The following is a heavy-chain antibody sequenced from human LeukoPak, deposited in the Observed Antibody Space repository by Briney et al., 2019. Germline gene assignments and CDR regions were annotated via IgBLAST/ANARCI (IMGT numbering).Heavy chain of an antibody. J-gene: IGHJ4*02. CDR2: ISGSGGST. V-gene: IGHV3-23*01. CDR1: GGSFSGYY. Sequence: ETLSLTCAVYGGSFSGYYWSWIRQPPGKGLEWVSAISGSGGSTYYADSVKGRFTISRDNSKNTLCLQMNSLGAEDTAVYYCAKDQGYGYMELNSGAFDYWGQGTLVTVSS. CDR3: AKDQGYGYMELNSGAFDY. D-gene: IGHD5-18*01.